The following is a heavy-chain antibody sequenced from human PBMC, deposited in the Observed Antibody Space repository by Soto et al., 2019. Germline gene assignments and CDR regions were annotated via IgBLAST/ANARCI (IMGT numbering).Heavy chain of an antibody. CDR3: ARDQGSHPGD. CDR2: IYHSGST. D-gene: IGHD2-15*01. J-gene: IGHJ4*02. V-gene: IGHV4-4*02. CDR1: GGSISSNNW. Sequence: QVQLQESGPGLVRPSGTLSLTCAVSGGSISSNNWWSWVRQPPGKGLEWIGEIYHSGSTNYNPSLKSRVTMSVVPSQNLFSLTLNSVTAADTALYYCARDQGSHPGDWGQGTLVSVSS.